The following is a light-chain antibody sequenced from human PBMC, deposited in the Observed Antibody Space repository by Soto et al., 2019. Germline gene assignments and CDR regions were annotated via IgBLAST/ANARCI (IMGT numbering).Light chain of an antibody. CDR2: EVS. V-gene: IGLV2-14*01. J-gene: IGLJ1*01. Sequence: QSVLTQPASVSGSPAQSITISCTGTSSDVGGYNYVSWYQQHPGKAPKLMIYEVSNRPSGVSNRFSGSKSGNTASLTISGLQAEDEADYYCSSYTSSSTLSFGTGTKLTV. CDR1: SSDVGGYNY. CDR3: SSYTSSSTLS.